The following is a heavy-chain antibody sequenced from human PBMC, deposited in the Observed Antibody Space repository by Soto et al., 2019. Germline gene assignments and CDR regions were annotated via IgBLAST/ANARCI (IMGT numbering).Heavy chain of an antibody. CDR3: ARDYDFWSGSAFDI. CDR1: GGSISSSSYY. D-gene: IGHD3-3*01. Sequence: SETLSLTCTVSGGSISSSSYYWGWIRQPPGKGLEWIGSIYYSGSTYYNPSLKSRVAISGDTSKNQFSLKLSSVTAADTAVYYWARDYDFWSGSAFDIWGQGTMVTVSS. CDR2: IYYSGST. J-gene: IGHJ3*02. V-gene: IGHV4-39*01.